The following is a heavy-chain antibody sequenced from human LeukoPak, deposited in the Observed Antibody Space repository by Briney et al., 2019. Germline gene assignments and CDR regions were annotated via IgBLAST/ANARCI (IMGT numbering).Heavy chain of an antibody. V-gene: IGHV4-61*05. CDR1: GVSISSSNSY. D-gene: IGHD1-26*01. CDR2: IYTSGST. J-gene: IGHJ4*02. CDR3: AGARGSYLRFDY. Sequence: SETLSLTCTVSGVSISSSNSYWGWIRQPPGKGLEWIGRIYTSGSTNYNPSLKSRVTMSVDTSKNQFSLKLSSVTAADTAVYYCAGARGSYLRFDYWGQGTLVTVSS.